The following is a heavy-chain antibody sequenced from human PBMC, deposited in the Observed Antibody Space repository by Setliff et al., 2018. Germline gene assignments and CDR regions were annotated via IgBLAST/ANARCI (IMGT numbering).Heavy chain of an antibody. D-gene: IGHD2-15*01. J-gene: IGHJ3*01. CDR3: AISTLSICSGGTCPNVFDV. Sequence: ASVKVSCKASGYILNSYGISWVRQAPGHGLEWMGWISSYNDITNYAQRFQGRVTLTTDMSTSAAYMELRSLGSDDTAVYYCAISTLSICSGGTCPNVFDVWGQGTMVTVSS. CDR1: GYILNSYG. CDR2: ISSYNDIT. V-gene: IGHV1-18*01.